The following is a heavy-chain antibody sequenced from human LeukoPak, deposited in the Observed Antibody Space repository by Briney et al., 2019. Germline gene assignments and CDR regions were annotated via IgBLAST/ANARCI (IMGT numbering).Heavy chain of an antibody. CDR1: GFTFSSYW. CDR2: IKQDGSEK. Sequence: PGGSLRLSCAASGFTFSSYWMSWVRQAPGKGLEWVANIKQDGSEKYYVDSVKGRFTISRDNAKNSLYLQMNSLRAEDTAVYYCARDPALYYYDSSGYYADYWGQGTLVTVSS. J-gene: IGHJ4*02. CDR3: ARDPALYYYDSSGYYADY. D-gene: IGHD3-22*01. V-gene: IGHV3-7*01.